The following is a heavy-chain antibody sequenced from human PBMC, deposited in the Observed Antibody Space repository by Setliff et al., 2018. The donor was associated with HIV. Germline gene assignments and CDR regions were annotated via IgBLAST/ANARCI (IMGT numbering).Heavy chain of an antibody. Sequence: ASVKVSCKTSGYAFTSYYMHWVRQAPGQGLEWMGWINTKTGNPTYAQGFTGRFVLSLDTSVSTAYLQISSLKAEDTAVYYCARGNVVAPAAMPGDIWGQGAMVTVSS. V-gene: IGHV7-4-1*02. D-gene: IGHD2-2*01. CDR2: INTKTGNP. J-gene: IGHJ3*02. CDR3: ARGNVVAPAAMPGDI. CDR1: GYAFTSYY.